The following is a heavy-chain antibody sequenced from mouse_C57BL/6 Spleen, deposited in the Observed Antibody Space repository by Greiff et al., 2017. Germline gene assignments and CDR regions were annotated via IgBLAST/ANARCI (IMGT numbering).Heavy chain of an antibody. CDR3: ARNGGGHWYVDV. D-gene: IGHD1-1*02. CDR2: IWSGGST. Sequence: VMLVESGPGLVQPSQSLSITCTVSGFSLTSYGVHWVRQSPGKGLEWLGVIWSGGSTDYNAAFISRLSISKDNSKSQVFFKMNSLQADDTAIYYCARNGGGHWYVDVWGTGTTVTVSS. CDR1: GFSLTSYG. J-gene: IGHJ1*03. V-gene: IGHV2-2*01.